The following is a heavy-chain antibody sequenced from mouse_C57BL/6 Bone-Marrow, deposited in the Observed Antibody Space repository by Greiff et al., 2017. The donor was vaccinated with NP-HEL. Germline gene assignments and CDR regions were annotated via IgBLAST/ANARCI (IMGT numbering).Heavy chain of an antibody. J-gene: IGHJ4*01. D-gene: IGHD2-3*01. Sequence: QVQLKQSGAELVRPGASVKLSCKASGYTFTDYYINWVKQRPGQGLEWIARIYPGSGNTYYNEKFKGKATLTAEKSSSTAYMQLSSLTSEDSAVYFCARESYDGYTYYYAMDYWGQGTSVTVSS. V-gene: IGHV1-76*01. CDR2: IYPGSGNT. CDR3: ARESYDGYTYYYAMDY. CDR1: GYTFTDYY.